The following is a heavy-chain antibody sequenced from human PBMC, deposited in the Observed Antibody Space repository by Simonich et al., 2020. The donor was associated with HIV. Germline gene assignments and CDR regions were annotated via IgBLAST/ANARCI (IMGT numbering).Heavy chain of an antibody. CDR1: GGSFSAYY. Sequence: QVQLQQWGAGLLKPSETLSLTCAVYGGSFSAYYWSWIRQPPGKGLEWIGEINHSGSTTNNASLKSRVTISVDSSKNQFSLKLSSVTAADAAVYYCARGSNPKERDHDSFDIWGQGTMVTVSS. V-gene: IGHV4-34*01. J-gene: IGHJ3*02. CDR2: INHSGST. CDR3: ARGSNPKERDHDSFDI. D-gene: IGHD1-1*01.